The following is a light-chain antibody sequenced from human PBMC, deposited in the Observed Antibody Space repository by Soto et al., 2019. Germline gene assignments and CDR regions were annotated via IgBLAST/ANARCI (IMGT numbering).Light chain of an antibody. V-gene: IGKV3-11*01. Sequence: EIVLTQSPGTLSLSPGERSTLSCRASQSVSSYLAWYQQKPGQAPRLLIYDASNRATGIPVRFSGSGSGTDFTLTIGSLEPEDFALYYCQQRNNWPITFGQGTQREIK. CDR2: DAS. CDR3: QQRNNWPIT. CDR1: QSVSSY. J-gene: IGKJ5*01.